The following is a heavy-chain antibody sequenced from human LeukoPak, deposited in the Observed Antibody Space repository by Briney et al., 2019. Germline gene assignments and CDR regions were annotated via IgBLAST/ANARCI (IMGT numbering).Heavy chain of an antibody. J-gene: IGHJ4*02. Sequence: PGGSLRLSCAASGFTFSSYAMHWVRPAAGKGLEYVSAICSNGGSTYYANSVKGRFTISRDNSKNTLYLQMGSLRAEDMAVYYCSGVYDHAFDYWGQGTLVTVSS. CDR2: ICSNGGST. CDR1: GFTFSSYA. V-gene: IGHV3-64*01. D-gene: IGHD3-3*01. CDR3: SGVYDHAFDY.